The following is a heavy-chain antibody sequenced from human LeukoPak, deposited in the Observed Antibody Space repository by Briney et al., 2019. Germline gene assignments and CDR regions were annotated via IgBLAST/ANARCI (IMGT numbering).Heavy chain of an antibody. Sequence: SETLSLTCTVSGDSFSTYYWSWIRQPPGKGLEWIGYISYSGSTNYNPSLKSRVTISVDTSKNQFSLKLSSVTAADTAVYYCARVPDYYYDSSGYPLWGQGTLVTVSS. J-gene: IGHJ4*02. CDR3: ARVPDYYYDSSGYPL. CDR1: GDSFSTYY. CDR2: ISYSGST. D-gene: IGHD3-22*01. V-gene: IGHV4-59*08.